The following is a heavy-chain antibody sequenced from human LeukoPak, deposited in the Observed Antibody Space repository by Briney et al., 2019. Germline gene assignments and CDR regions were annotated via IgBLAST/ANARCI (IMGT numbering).Heavy chain of an antibody. D-gene: IGHD3-10*01. CDR3: ARQAYGSGIDS. V-gene: IGHV4-4*09. CDR1: GGSIGTYY. Sequence: PSETLSLTCTASGGSIGTYYWSWIRQPPGKGLEWIGYIYTSGGTNYNPSLKSRVTISVDTSKNQFSLKLRSVTAADTAVYYCARQAYGSGIDSWGQGTLVTVSS. J-gene: IGHJ4*02. CDR2: IYTSGGT.